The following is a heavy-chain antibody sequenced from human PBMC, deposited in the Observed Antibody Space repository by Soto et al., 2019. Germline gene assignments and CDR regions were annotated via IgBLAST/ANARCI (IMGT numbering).Heavy chain of an antibody. CDR3: ARGGAAGSSFDY. V-gene: IGHV4-31*03. J-gene: IGHJ4*02. Sequence: QVQLQESGPGLVKPSQTLSLTCTVSGGSISSGGYYWSWIRQHPGKGLEWIGYIYYSGSTYYNPSLKSRVTISVDTSKNPFSLKLSSVTAADTAVYYCARGGAAGSSFDYWGQGTLVTVSS. D-gene: IGHD6-13*01. CDR2: IYYSGST. CDR1: GGSISSGGYY.